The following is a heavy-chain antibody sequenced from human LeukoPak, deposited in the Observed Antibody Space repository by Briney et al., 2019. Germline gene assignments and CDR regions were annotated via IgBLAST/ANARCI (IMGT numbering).Heavy chain of an antibody. J-gene: IGHJ4*02. CDR1: GFTFSNAW. D-gene: IGHD6-19*01. CDR3: ARDAVTGYSSGWYKPFPFDY. CDR2: ISSSSSYI. V-gene: IGHV3-21*01. Sequence: GGSLRLSCAASGFTFSNAWMSWVRQAPGKGLEWVSSISSSSSYIYYADSVKGRFTISRDNTKNSLYLQMNSLRVDDTAVYYCARDAVTGYSSGWYKPFPFDYWGQGSLVTVSS.